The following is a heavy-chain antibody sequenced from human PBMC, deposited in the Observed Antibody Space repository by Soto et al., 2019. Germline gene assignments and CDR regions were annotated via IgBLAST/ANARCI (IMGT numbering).Heavy chain of an antibody. V-gene: IGHV4-39*01. CDR2: IYYSGST. CDR3: ARLILGRGTNWFDP. Sequence: QLQLQESGPGLVKPSETLSLTCTVSGGSISRSSYYWGWIRQPPGKGLEWIGSIYYSGSTYYNPSLKSRVTISVDTSKNQFSLKLSSVTAADTAVYYCARLILGRGTNWFDPWGQGTLVTVSS. J-gene: IGHJ5*02. CDR1: GGSISRSSYY.